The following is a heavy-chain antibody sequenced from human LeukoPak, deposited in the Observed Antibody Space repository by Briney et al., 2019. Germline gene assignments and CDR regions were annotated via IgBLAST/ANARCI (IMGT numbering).Heavy chain of an antibody. J-gene: IGHJ5*02. CDR1: GGSISSYY. D-gene: IGHD3-9*01. CDR2: IYYSGST. CDR3: ARDLFSDILTGYYGWFDP. V-gene: IGHV4-59*01. Sequence: SETLSLTCTVSGGSISSYYWSWIWQPPGKGLEWIGYIYYSGSTNYNPSLKSRVTISVDTSKNQFSLKLSSVTAADTAVYYCARDLFSDILTGYYGWFDPWGQGTLVTVSS.